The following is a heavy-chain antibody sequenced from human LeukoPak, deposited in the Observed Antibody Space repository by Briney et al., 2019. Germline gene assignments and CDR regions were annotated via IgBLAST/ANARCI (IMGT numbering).Heavy chain of an antibody. V-gene: IGHV4-38-2*02. D-gene: IGHD3-3*01. Sequence: PSETLSLTCTVSGYSISSGYYWGWIRKPPGKGLEWIGSIYHSGSTYYNPSLKSRVTISVDTSKNQFSLKLSSVTAADTAVYYCARVGPNRTIFGVVIVWGQGTLVTVSS. CDR3: ARVGPNRTIFGVVIV. J-gene: IGHJ4*02. CDR2: IYHSGST. CDR1: GYSISSGYY.